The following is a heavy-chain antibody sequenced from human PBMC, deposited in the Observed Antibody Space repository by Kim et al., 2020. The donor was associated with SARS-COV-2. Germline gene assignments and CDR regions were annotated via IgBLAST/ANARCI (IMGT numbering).Heavy chain of an antibody. J-gene: IGHJ6*01. CDR2: ICGSGAST. Sequence: GGSLRLSCAASGFTFSSYAMSWVRQAPGKGLDWVSAICGSGASTYSAASVYGLFIISSDTSKTTLHLQINILIAEATAVYYSAKGGQHLPYYYYCMDV. D-gene: IGHD6-13*01. CDR1: GFTFSSYA. V-gene: IGHV3-23*01. CDR3: AKGGQHLPYYYYCMDV.